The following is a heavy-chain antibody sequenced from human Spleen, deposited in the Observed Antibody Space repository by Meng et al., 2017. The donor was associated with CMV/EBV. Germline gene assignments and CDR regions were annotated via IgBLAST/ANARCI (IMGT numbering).Heavy chain of an antibody. D-gene: IGHD3-3*01. CDR3: ARHWGGDDFWSGYADY. V-gene: IGHV5-51*01. CDR1: GYTFTSHW. Sequence: GESLKISCKASGYTFTSHWIAWVRQMPGKGLGWMGIIFPSDSDTKYSPSFQGQVTFSVDRSITTAYLHWTSLRASDTAMYFCARHWGGDDFWSGYADYWGQGMLVTVSS. J-gene: IGHJ4*02. CDR2: IFPSDSDT.